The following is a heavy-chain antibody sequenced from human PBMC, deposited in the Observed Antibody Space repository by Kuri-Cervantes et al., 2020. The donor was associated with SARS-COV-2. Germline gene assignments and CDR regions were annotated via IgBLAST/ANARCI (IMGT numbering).Heavy chain of an antibody. CDR2: ISYDGSNK. D-gene: IGHD2-2*01. J-gene: IGHJ6*04. CDR1: GFTFSSYA. Sequence: LTCAASGFTFSSYAMHWVRQAPGKGLEWVAVISYDGSNKYYADSLKGRFTISRDNSKNTLYLQMNSLRSDDTAVYYCARLSSGMDVWGKGTTVTVSS. CDR3: ARLSSGMDV. V-gene: IGHV3-30-3*01.